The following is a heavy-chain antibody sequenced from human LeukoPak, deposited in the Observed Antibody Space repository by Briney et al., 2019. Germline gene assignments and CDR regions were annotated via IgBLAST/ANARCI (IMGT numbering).Heavy chain of an antibody. Sequence: GGSLRLSCAASGFTFSSYAMSWVRQAPGKGLEWVSAISGSGGSTYYADSVKGRFTISRDNSKNTLYLQMNNLRAEDTAVYYCAKVRDDYGDYYFDYWGQGTLVTVSS. J-gene: IGHJ4*02. V-gene: IGHV3-23*01. CDR2: ISGSGGST. D-gene: IGHD4-17*01. CDR3: AKVRDDYGDYYFDY. CDR1: GFTFSSYA.